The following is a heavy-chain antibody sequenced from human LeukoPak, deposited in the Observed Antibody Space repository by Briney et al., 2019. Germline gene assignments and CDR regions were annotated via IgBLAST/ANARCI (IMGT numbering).Heavy chain of an antibody. J-gene: IGHJ6*02. CDR2: ISAYNGNT. V-gene: IGHV1-18*01. CDR3: ARDWGYYGPLSYYGMDV. CDR1: GYTFTSYG. D-gene: IGHD3-10*01. Sequence: GASVKVSCKASGYTFTSYGISWVRQAPGQGLEWMGWISAYNGNTNYAQKLQGRVTMTTDTSTSTAYMELRSLRPDDTAVYYCARDWGYYGPLSYYGMDVWGQGTTVTVSS.